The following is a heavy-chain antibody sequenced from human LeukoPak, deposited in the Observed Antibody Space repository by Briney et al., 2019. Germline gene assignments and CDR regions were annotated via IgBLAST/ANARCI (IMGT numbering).Heavy chain of an antibody. D-gene: IGHD6-13*01. Sequence: SETLSLTCTVSGGSISSGGYYWSWIRQHPGKGLEWIGYIYYSGSTYYNPSLKSRVTISVDTSKNQFSLKLSSVTAADTAVYYCARDKAAAGTQYYYYYMDVWGKGTTVTVSS. CDR1: GGSISSGGYY. CDR3: ARDKAAAGTQYYYYYMDV. V-gene: IGHV4-31*03. CDR2: IYYSGST. J-gene: IGHJ6*03.